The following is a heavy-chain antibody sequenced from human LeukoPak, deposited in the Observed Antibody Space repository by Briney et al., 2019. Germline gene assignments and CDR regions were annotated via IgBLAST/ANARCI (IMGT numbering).Heavy chain of an antibody. D-gene: IGHD3-16*01. CDR2: IKQDGSET. J-gene: IGHJ3*02. Sequence: GGSLRLPCTASGFSFSYFWMTWVRQAPGKGLEWVATIKQDGSETYFVDSLKGRFTISRDNAKNSLFLQMNSLRAEDTAVYYCARVSWGDAFDIWGQGTMVTVSS. CDR3: ARVSWGDAFDI. CDR1: GFSFSYFW. V-gene: IGHV3-7*01.